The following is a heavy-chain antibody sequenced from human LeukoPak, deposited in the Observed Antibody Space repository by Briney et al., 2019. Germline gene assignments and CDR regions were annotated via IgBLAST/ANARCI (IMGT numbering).Heavy chain of an antibody. J-gene: IGHJ4*02. Sequence: GGSLRLSCAASGFTVSSNYMSWVRQAPGKGLEWVSVIYSGGSTYYADSVKGRFTISRDNSKSTLYLQMNSLRAEDTAVYYCARGSRIGGSLYYFDYWGQGTLVTVSS. CDR1: GFTVSSNY. CDR3: ARGSRIGGSLYYFDY. CDR2: IYSGGST. V-gene: IGHV3-66*01. D-gene: IGHD3-10*01.